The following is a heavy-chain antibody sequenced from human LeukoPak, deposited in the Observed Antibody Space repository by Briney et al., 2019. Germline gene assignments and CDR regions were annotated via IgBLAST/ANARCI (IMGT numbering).Heavy chain of an antibody. CDR3: RAAVAGDCFDL. Sequence: GGSLRLSCAASGFTLSGAAMHWVRQASGKGLEWLGRIRSKADSYTTAYAASVKGRFTVSRDDSKNTAYLQMNSLKTEDTAVYYCRAAVAGDCFDLWGRGTLVTVSS. V-gene: IGHV3-73*01. D-gene: IGHD6-19*01. CDR1: GFTLSGAA. CDR2: IRSKADSYTT. J-gene: IGHJ2*01.